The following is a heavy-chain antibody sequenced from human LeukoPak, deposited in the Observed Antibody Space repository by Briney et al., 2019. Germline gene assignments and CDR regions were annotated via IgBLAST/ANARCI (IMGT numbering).Heavy chain of an antibody. J-gene: IGHJ4*02. Sequence: PWGSLSLSCAVYGGSFSGYDRSWVRQPPGKGLEWIWDINHSGSTNYNPSLKSRVTISVDTSKNQFSLKLSSVTAADTAVYYCARSTALDCSSTSCYTADYWGQGTLVTVSS. CDR1: GGSFSGYD. CDR3: ARSTALDCSSTSCYTADY. V-gene: IGHV4-34*01. D-gene: IGHD2-2*02. CDR2: INHSGST.